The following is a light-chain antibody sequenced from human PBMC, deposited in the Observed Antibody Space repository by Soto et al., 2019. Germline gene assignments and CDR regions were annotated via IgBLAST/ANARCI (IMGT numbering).Light chain of an antibody. CDR2: GAS. CDR1: QSVSSSY. CDR3: QQYGSSLTWT. J-gene: IGKJ1*01. Sequence: EIVLTKSPGTLYLSPGERATLSCRASQSVSSSYLAWYQQKPGQAPRLLIYGASSRATGIPDRFSGSGSGTDFTLTISRLEPEDFAVYYCQQYGSSLTWTFGQGTKVEIK. V-gene: IGKV3-20*01.